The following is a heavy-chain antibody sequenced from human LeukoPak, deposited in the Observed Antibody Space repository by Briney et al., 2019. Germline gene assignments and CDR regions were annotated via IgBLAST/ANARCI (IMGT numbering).Heavy chain of an antibody. J-gene: IGHJ4*02. Sequence: GGSLRLSCAASGFTFSSYWMSWVRQAPGQGLEWVANIKQDGSEKYYVDSVKGRFTISRDNAKNSLYLQMNSLRAEDTAVYYCASMYYDFWSGCNYFDYWGQGTLVTVSS. V-gene: IGHV3-7*01. CDR2: IKQDGSEK. D-gene: IGHD3-3*01. CDR1: GFTFSSYW. CDR3: ASMYYDFWSGCNYFDY.